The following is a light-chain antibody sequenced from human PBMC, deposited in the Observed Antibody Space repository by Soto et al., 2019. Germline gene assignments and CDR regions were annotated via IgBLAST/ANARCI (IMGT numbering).Light chain of an antibody. CDR3: CSDGGSSAV. V-gene: IGLV2-23*02. J-gene: IGLJ7*01. CDR2: EVS. Sequence: QSALTQPASVSGSPGQSITISCTGTSSDVGSHNLVSWYQQHPGQAPKLMIYEVSKRPLGVSTRFSASKSGNTASLTISGLQAEDEADYYCCSDGGSSAVFGGGTQLTVL. CDR1: SSDVGSHNL.